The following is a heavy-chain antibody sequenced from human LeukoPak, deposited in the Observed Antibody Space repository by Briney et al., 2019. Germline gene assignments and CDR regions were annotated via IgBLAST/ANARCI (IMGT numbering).Heavy chain of an antibody. CDR3: ARDSGSSWREGLNY. V-gene: IGHV3-21*01. J-gene: IGHJ4*02. D-gene: IGHD6-13*01. Sequence: KPGGSLRLSCAASGFTFSSYAMSWARQAPGKGLEWVSSISSSSDYIYYADSVEGRFTISRDNAKNSLFLQMNSLRVEDSAVYYCARDSGSSWREGLNYWGQGTLVTVSS. CDR1: GFTFSSYA. CDR2: ISSSSDYI.